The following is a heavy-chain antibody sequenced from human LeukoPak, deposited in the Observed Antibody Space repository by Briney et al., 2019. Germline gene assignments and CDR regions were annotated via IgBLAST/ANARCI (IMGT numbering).Heavy chain of an antibody. CDR3: ARDHGTVAGRWVTDSDY. J-gene: IGHJ4*01. D-gene: IGHD6-19*01. CDR2: ISSGSRYI. Sequence: GGSLRLSCAASGFTFSSYTMNWVRQAPGKGLQWVSSISSGSRYIFYADSLKGRFTISRDNAKNSLYLQMTSLRAEDTAVYYCARDHGTVAGRWVTDSDYWGQGTLVAVSS. CDR1: GFTFSSYT. V-gene: IGHV3-21*01.